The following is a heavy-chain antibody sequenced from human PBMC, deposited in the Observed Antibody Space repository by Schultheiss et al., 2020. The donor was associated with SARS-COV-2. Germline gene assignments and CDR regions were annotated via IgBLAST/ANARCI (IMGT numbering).Heavy chain of an antibody. CDR3: ARVWGVINV. CDR1: GFTFSCYA. D-gene: IGHD3-10*01. Sequence: GESLKICCAASGFTFSCYAMSWVRQAPGKGLEWVPNIKQDGSEKYYVDSVKGRFTISRDNAKNSLYLQMNSLRAEDTAVYYCARVWGVINVWGQGTLVTVSS. V-gene: IGHV3-7*01. J-gene: IGHJ4*02. CDR2: IKQDGSEK.